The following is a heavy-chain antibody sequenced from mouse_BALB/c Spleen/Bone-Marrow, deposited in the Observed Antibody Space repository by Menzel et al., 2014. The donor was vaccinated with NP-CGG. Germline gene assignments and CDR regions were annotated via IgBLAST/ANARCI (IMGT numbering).Heavy chain of an antibody. CDR1: GFNIKDTY. D-gene: IGHD2-4*01. CDR2: IDPADGNI. Sequence: VQLQHSGAELVKPGASVKLSCTASGFNIKDTYMHWVKQRPEQGLEWIGRIDPADGNIKYDPKFQGKATITADTSSNTAYLQLSSLTSEDTAVYYCANYDYGWYFDVWGAGTTVTVSS. CDR3: ANYDYGWYFDV. V-gene: IGHV14-3*02. J-gene: IGHJ1*01.